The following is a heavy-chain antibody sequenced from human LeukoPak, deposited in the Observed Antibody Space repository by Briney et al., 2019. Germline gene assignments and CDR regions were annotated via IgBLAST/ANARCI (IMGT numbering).Heavy chain of an antibody. V-gene: IGHV3-30*02. CDR3: VREGGRVPPGRFDY. D-gene: IGHD2-2*01. CDR1: GINFRSSG. CDR2: IQNDGGDK. Sequence: GGSLRLSCVASGINFRSSGMHWVRQAPGKGLEWVTFIQNDGGDKHYADSVKGRFTISRDNAKNTVYLHMNSLRVDDTALYYCVREGGRVPPGRFDYWGQGTLVTVSS. J-gene: IGHJ4*02.